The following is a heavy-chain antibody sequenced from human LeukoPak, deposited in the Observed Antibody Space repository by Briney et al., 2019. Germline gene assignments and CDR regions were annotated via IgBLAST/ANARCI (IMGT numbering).Heavy chain of an antibody. CDR2: IIPIFGTA. Sequence: SVKVSCKASGGTLSSYAISWVRQAPGQGLEWMGRIIPIFGTANYAQKFQGRVTITTDESTSTAYMELSSLRSEDTAVYYCARDPLRDYVWGSYFDWGQGTLVTVSS. V-gene: IGHV1-69*05. D-gene: IGHD3-16*01. CDR3: ARDPLRDYVWGSYFD. CDR1: GGTLSSYA. J-gene: IGHJ4*02.